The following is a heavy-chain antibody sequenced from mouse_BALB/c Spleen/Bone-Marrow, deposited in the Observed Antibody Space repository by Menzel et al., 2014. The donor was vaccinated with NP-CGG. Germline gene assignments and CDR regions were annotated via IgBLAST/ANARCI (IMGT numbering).Heavy chain of an antibody. J-gene: IGHJ4*01. V-gene: IGHV14-3*02. CDR1: GFNIKDTY. CDR3: ARWEYYAMGY. D-gene: IGHD4-1*01. CDR2: IDPANGNT. Sequence: EVKLQESGAELVKPGTSVKLSCTASGFNIKDTYMHWVKQRPEQGLEWIGRIDPANGNTKYDPKFQGKATITADTSSNTAYLQLSSPTSEDTAVYYCARWEYYAMGYWGQGTSVTVSS.